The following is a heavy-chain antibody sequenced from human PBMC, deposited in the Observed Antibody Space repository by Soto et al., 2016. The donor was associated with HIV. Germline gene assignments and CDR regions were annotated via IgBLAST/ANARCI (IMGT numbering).Heavy chain of an antibody. J-gene: IGHJ4*02. CDR3: ARDAENYYDSSGLLDY. CDR2: IYLSGST. Sequence: QVQLQESGPGLVKPSQTLSLTCTVSGGSISGGSYYWSWIRQHPGKGLEWIGYIYLSGSTYYNPSLKSRVSISGHTSKNQFSLRLSSVTAADTAVYYCARDAENYYDSSGLLDYWGQGTLVTVSS. CDR1: GGSISGGSYY. V-gene: IGHV4-31*03. D-gene: IGHD3-22*01.